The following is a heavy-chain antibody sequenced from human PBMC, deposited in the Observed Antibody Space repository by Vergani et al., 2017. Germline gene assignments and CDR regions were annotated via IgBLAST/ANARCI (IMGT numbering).Heavy chain of an antibody. J-gene: IGHJ4*02. CDR1: GGSISSGGYY. D-gene: IGHD3-3*01. CDR2: IYYSGST. Sequence: QVQLQESGPGLVKPSQTLSLTCTVSGGSISSGGYYWSWIRQHPGKGLEWIGYIYYSGSTYYNPSLKSRVTISVDTSKNQFSLKLSSVTAADTAVCYCARSPIYYEFWSGYSPYYFDYWGQGTLVTVSS. V-gene: IGHV4-31*03. CDR3: ARSPIYYEFWSGYSPYYFDY.